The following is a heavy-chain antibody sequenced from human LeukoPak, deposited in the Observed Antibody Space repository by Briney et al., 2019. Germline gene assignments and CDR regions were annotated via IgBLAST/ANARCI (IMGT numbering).Heavy chain of an antibody. D-gene: IGHD2-2*02. J-gene: IGHJ6*03. CDR2: IREDGSEK. CDR1: GFTFSSYS. CDR3: ARDIGDCSSLSCYNHYYYMDV. V-gene: IGHV3-7*01. Sequence: PGGSLRLSCAASGFTFSSYSMNWVRQAPGKGLEWVANIREDGSEKYYVDSVKGRFTISRDNTKSSLYLQMNSLRDEDTAVYYCARDIGDCSSLSCYNHYYYMDVWGKGTTVTVS.